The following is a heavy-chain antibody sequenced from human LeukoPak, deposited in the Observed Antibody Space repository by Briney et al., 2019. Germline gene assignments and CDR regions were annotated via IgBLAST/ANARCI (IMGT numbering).Heavy chain of an antibody. CDR1: GFVFDEHG. CDR2: INWSGKST. D-gene: IGHD2-2*01. V-gene: IGHV3-20*04. J-gene: IGHJ4*02. CDR3: ARAPITSPFYFDY. Sequence: GGSLRLSCTASGFVFDEHGMTWVRQVPGKGLEWVSGINWSGKSTSYGDPVRGRFTISRDNAKNSLSLQMNSLRAEDTALYYCARAPITSPFYFDYWGQGTLVTVSS.